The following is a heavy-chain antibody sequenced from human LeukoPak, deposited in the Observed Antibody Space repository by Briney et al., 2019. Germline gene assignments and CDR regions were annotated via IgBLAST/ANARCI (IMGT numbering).Heavy chain of an antibody. CDR1: GFTFSSYG. Sequence: PGGSLRLSCAASGFTFSSYGMHWVRQAPGKGLEGVAVIWYDGSNKYYADSVKGRFTISRDNSKNTLYLQMNSLRAEDTAVYYCARDMSSRWPQGGFDPWGQGTLVTVSS. CDR2: IWYDGSNK. V-gene: IGHV3-33*01. J-gene: IGHJ5*02. CDR3: ARDMSSRWPQGGFDP. D-gene: IGHD6-19*01.